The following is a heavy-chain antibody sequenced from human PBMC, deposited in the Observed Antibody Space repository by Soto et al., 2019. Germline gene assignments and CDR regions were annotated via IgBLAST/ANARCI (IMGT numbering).Heavy chain of an antibody. Sequence: QLQLQESGPGLVKPSETLSLTCTVSGCSISSSSYYWGWIRQPPGKGLEWIGSIYYSGSTYYNTSLKSRVTISVDTSNNQFALKLSSVTAVDTAVYYCARRLYYDSSGFEGGGMDVWGQGTTVTVSS. CDR1: GCSISSSSYY. V-gene: IGHV4-39*01. J-gene: IGHJ6*02. CDR3: ARRLYYDSSGFEGGGMDV. CDR2: IYYSGST. D-gene: IGHD3-22*01.